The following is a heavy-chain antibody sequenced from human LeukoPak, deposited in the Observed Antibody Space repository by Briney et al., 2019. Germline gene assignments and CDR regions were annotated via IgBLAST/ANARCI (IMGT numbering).Heavy chain of an antibody. CDR2: INPSGGST. CDR3: ARDRDSSGWYVLDDY. J-gene: IGHJ4*02. CDR1: GYTFTSYY. V-gene: IGHV1-46*01. D-gene: IGHD6-19*01. Sequence: ASVKVSCKASGYTFTSYYMHWVRQAPGQGLEWMGIINPSGGSTSYARKFQGRVTMTRDTSTSTVYMELSSLRSEDTAVYYCARDRDSSGWYVLDDYWGQGTLVTVSS.